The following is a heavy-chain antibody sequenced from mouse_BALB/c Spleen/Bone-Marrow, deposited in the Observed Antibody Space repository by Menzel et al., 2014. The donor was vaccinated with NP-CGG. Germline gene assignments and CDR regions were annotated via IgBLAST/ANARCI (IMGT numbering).Heavy chain of an antibody. Sequence: QVQLQQSGAELAKPGASVKMSCKASGYTFTTYWMHWVKQRPGQGLEWIGYINPSTGYTEYIQKFKDKVTLTADKSSSTAYMQLNSLTSEDSSVYYCVLITPVVSDYWGQGTTLTVSS. CDR2: INPSTGYT. V-gene: IGHV1-7*01. CDR1: GYTFTTYW. CDR3: VLITPVVSDY. J-gene: IGHJ2*01. D-gene: IGHD1-1*01.